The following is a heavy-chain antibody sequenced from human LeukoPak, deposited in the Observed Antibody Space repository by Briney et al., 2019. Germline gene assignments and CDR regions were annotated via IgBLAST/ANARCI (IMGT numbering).Heavy chain of an antibody. J-gene: IGHJ4*02. CDR1: GFTFSSYA. CDR2: ISGSGGST. Sequence: PGGSLRLSCAASGFTFSSYAMSWVRQAPGKGLEWVSAISGSGGSTYYADSVKGRFTISRDNSKNTLYLQMNSLRAEDTAVYYCAKGSPIFGELLYYFDYWGQGTLVTVSS. CDR3: AKGSPIFGELLYYFDY. V-gene: IGHV3-23*01. D-gene: IGHD3-10*02.